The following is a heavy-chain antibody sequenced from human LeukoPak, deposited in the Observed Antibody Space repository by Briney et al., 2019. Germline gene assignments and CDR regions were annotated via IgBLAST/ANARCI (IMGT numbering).Heavy chain of an antibody. D-gene: IGHD2-2*01. V-gene: IGHV3-30-3*01. CDR1: GFTFSTYA. J-gene: IGHJ5*02. CDR2: ISYDGNAD. Sequence: GGSLRLSCAASGFTFSTYAMHWVRQAPGKGLEWVAVISYDGNADYYRDSVKGRFTIFRDNSKNTLYLQMNSLRAEDTAVYYCASTSSSPWGQGTLVTVSS. CDR3: ASTSSSP.